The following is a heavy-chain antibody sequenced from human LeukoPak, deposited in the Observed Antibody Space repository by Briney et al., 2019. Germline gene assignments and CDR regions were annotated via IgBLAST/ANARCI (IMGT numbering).Heavy chain of an antibody. CDR3: ARDAGRTLDL. Sequence: GGSLRLSCAASGFTFSSYWMSWVRQAPGKGLEWVANIKQDGSAKYCVDSVKGRFTISRDNTKNSLYLQMNSLRAEDTALYYCARDAGRTLDLWGRGTLVTVSS. J-gene: IGHJ2*01. CDR1: GFTFSSYW. V-gene: IGHV3-7*03. CDR2: IKQDGSAK. D-gene: IGHD1-7*01.